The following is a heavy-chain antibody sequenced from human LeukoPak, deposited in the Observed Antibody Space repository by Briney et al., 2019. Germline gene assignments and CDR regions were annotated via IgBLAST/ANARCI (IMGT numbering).Heavy chain of an antibody. J-gene: IGHJ4*02. CDR2: ITGSDDIT. CDR3: AKWGDYDILTGYYDSDY. Sequence: GGSLRLSCAASGFIFSNYAMSWVRQAPGKGLEWDSAITGSDDITYYADSVKGRFTISRDNSKNTLYLQVNSLRAEDTAIYYCAKWGDYDILTGYYDSDYWGQGTLVTVSS. CDR1: GFIFSNYA. D-gene: IGHD3-9*01. V-gene: IGHV3-23*01.